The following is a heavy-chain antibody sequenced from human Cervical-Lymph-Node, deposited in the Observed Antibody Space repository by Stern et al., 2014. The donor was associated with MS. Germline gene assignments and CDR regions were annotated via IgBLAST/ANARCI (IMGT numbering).Heavy chain of an antibody. CDR1: VGTFTRHT. CDR2: FVAIFRTA. CDR3: AAGLAEAYYYYYGMDV. J-gene: IGHJ6*02. V-gene: IGHV1-69*01. D-gene: IGHD6-13*01. Sequence: VQLVQSGAEVMKPGSSVKVSCKASVGTFTRHTFSWVRQALGQWLVCMGGFVAIFRTADYAQTFQGRVTITADESTSTVYMELIRLTSADTALYRCAAGLAEAYYYYYGMDVWGQGTTVTVS.